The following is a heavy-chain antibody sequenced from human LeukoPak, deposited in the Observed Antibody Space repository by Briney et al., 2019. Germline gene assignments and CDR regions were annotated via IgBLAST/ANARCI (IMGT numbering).Heavy chain of an antibody. CDR2: IKSKTDGETT. D-gene: IGHD2-2*01. CDR3: ATDQTYCSTTACYRYYFDY. CDR1: GFTFSNAW. Sequence: PGGSLRLSCAASGFTFSNAWMTWVRQAPGKGLEWVGRIKSKTDGETTDYAAPVKGRFTISRDDSKNTLYLQMNSLKTEDTAVYYCATDQTYCSTTACYRYYFDYWGQGTLVTVSS. J-gene: IGHJ4*02. V-gene: IGHV3-15*01.